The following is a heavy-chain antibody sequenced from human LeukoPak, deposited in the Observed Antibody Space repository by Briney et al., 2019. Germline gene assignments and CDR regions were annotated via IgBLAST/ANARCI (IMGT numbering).Heavy chain of an antibody. D-gene: IGHD4-23*01. CDR2: IYTSGST. V-gene: IGHV4-4*07. CDR1: DGSISGYC. Sequence: SETLSLTCTVSDGSISGYCWSWIRHPAGTGLEWIGRIYTSGSTNYNPSLKRRVTMTVDASKNNLSLKLSSVTAADTAVYYCARVPQDYGGHSEYNDGFDIWGQGTMVTVSS. J-gene: IGHJ3*02. CDR3: ARVPQDYGGHSEYNDGFDI.